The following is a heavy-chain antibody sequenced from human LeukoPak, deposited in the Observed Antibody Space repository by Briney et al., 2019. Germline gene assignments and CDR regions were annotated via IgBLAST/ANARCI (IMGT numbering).Heavy chain of an antibody. CDR1: GGSFSGYY. CDR2: INHSGST. J-gene: IGHJ5*02. Sequence: SETLSLTCAVYGGSFSGYYWSWIRQPPGKGLEWIGEINHSGSTNYNPSLKSRVTISVDTSKNQFSLKLGSVTAADTVVYYCARGSIFNRIDPWGQGTLVTVSS. V-gene: IGHV4-34*01. D-gene: IGHD3-9*01. CDR3: ARGSIFNRIDP.